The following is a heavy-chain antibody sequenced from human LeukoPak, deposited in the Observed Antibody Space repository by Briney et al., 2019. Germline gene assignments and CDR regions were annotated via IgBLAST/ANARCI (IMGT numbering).Heavy chain of an antibody. V-gene: IGHV1-18*01. D-gene: IGHD3-22*01. CDR2: IISCNGST. CDR1: AYTSTSYD. Sequence: AAVMGSSKASAYTSTSYDNSWGRHPPGRKGQGMGSIISCNGSTNYAQKLQGRVTISTDTSTSTPYLQLNSLRSDDTAVYYCARDSHITIIVVAAANRFDTWGQGTLVTASS. CDR3: ARDSHITIIVVAAANRFDT. J-gene: IGHJ5*02.